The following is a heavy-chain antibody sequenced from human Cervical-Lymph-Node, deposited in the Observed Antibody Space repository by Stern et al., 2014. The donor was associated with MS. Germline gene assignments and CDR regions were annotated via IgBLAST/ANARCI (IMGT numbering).Heavy chain of an antibody. CDR1: GGTFSSDA. CDR2: IIPIFETA. J-gene: IGHJ4*02. V-gene: IGHV1-69*01. D-gene: IGHD6-13*01. CDR3: ASGTRSSWYFDF. Sequence: VQLVQSGAEVKKPGSSMKVSCKASGGTFSSDAIGWVRQAPGQGLEWMGGIIPIFETANYAKKFQGRVTITADQSTKTAYLELSSLTSGDTAMYFCASGTRSSWYFDFWGQGTLVTVST.